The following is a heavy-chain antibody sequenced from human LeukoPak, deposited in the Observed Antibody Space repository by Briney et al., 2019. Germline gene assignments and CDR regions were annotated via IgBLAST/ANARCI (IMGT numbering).Heavy chain of an antibody. J-gene: IGHJ4*02. V-gene: IGHV3-23*01. CDR2: ISGSGDTT. Sequence: GGSLRLSCAASGFTFSTYAMGWVRQAPGMGLEWVSAISGSGDTTYYADSVKGRFTISRDNSRDTLFFQMNSLRVEDTAVYYCVKDPGSGWYVLYWGQGTLVTVSS. D-gene: IGHD6-19*01. CDR1: GFTFSTYA. CDR3: VKDPGSGWYVLY.